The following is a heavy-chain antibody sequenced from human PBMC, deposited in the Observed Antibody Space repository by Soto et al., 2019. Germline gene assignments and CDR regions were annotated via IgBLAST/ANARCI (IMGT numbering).Heavy chain of an antibody. CDR1: GGSFSGYY. J-gene: IGHJ4*02. D-gene: IGHD6-6*01. Sequence: TSETLSLTCAVYGGSFSGYYWSWIRQPPGKGLEWIGEINHSGSTNYNPSLKSRVTISVGTSKNQFSLKLSSVTAADTAVYYCARATIFSSSSAQIFAYWGQRNMVTVYS. CDR3: ARATIFSSSSAQIFAY. CDR2: INHSGST. V-gene: IGHV4-34*01.